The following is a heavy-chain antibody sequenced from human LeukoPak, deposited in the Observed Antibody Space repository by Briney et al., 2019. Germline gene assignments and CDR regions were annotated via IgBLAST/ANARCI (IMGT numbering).Heavy chain of an antibody. V-gene: IGHV3-21*01. CDR3: ARDKSVSSSPFDY. CDR1: GFTFSSYS. D-gene: IGHD6-6*01. CDR2: ISSSSSYI. J-gene: IGHJ4*02. Sequence: GGSLRLSCAASGFTFSSYSMNWVRQAPGKGLEWVSSISSSSSYIYYADSVKGRFTISRDNAKNSLYLQMNSLRAEDTALYYCARDKSVSSSPFDYWGQGTLVSVSS.